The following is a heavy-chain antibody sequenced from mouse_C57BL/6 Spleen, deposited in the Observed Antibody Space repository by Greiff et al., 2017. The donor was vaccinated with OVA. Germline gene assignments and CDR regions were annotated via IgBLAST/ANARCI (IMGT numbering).Heavy chain of an antibody. Sequence: QVQLQQSGAELVMPGASVKLSCKASGYTFTSYWMHWVKQRPGQGLEWIGEIDPSDSYTNYNQKFKGKSTLTVDKSSSTAYMQLSSLTSEDSAVYYCARRNYYGGYFDVWGTGTTVTVSS. CDR3: ARRNYYGGYFDV. CDR1: GYTFTSYW. V-gene: IGHV1-69*01. D-gene: IGHD1-1*01. J-gene: IGHJ1*03. CDR2: IDPSDSYT.